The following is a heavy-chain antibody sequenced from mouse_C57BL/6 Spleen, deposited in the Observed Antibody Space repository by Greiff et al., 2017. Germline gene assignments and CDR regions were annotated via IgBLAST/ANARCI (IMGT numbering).Heavy chain of an antibody. Sequence: VQLQQSGPELVKPGASVKISCKASGYSFTDYNMNWVKQSNGKSLEWIGVINPNYGTTSYNQKFKGKATLTVDQSSSTAYMQLNSLASEDSAVYYCARYYYGSSSYYFDYWGQGTTLTVSS. D-gene: IGHD1-1*01. J-gene: IGHJ2*01. CDR3: ARYYYGSSSYYFDY. V-gene: IGHV1-39*01. CDR2: INPNYGTT. CDR1: GYSFTDYN.